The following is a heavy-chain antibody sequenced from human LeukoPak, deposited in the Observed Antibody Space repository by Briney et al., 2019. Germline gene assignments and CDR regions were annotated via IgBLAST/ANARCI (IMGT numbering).Heavy chain of an antibody. CDR2: ISKDGSDK. Sequence: PGGSLRLSCAASGFTFSDYAMHWVRQAPGKGLEWVAVISKDGSDKYYPGSVRGRFTISRDNSKNTLYLQMNSLRAEDTAVYYCAKDLRPDGINDFDHWGQGTLVTVSS. CDR1: GFTFSDYA. D-gene: IGHD1-1*01. J-gene: IGHJ4*02. V-gene: IGHV3-30-3*02. CDR3: AKDLRPDGINDFDH.